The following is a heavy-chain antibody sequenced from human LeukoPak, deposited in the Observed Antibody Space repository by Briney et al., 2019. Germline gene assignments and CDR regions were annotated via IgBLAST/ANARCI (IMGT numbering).Heavy chain of an antibody. J-gene: IGHJ3*02. CDR2: ISGSGGNT. CDR1: GFTLSMYA. V-gene: IGHV3-23*01. CDR3: ARDLGDIVVVPAANQAFDI. Sequence: GGSLRLSCAASGFTLSMYAMSWVRQAPGKGLEWVSAISGSGGNTYYADSVKGRFTISRDNAKNSLYLQMNSLRAEDTAVYYCARDLGDIVVVPAANQAFDIWGQGTMVTVSS. D-gene: IGHD2-2*01.